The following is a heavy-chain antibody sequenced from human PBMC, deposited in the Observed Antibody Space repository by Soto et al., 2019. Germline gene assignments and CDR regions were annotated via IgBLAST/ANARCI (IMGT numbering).Heavy chain of an antibody. CDR3: ARMAGVAIAX. Sequence: PSETLSLTCAVSGGSISSVHYPWTWIRQPPGKGLELIGYIYPGGNTYYSPSLKSRVTIALDTSKSLVSLRLNSVTAADTAVYYCARMAGVAIAXWGQGTLVTVSX. J-gene: IGHJ4*02. V-gene: IGHV4-30-2*01. CDR1: GGSISSVHYP. CDR2: IYPGGNT. D-gene: IGHD2-21*01.